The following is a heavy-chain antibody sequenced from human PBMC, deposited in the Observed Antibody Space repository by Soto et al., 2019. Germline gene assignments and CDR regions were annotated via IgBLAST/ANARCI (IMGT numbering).Heavy chain of an antibody. Sequence: GGSLRLSCAASGLNFSDSWMNWVRRAPGKGLEWVGRIKSKTDGGAADYAAPVRGRFTLSRDGSKNTVFRQRHSLRLEDTGEYSSSTAHTVDTWGQGPLVTVSS. CDR3: STAHTVDT. D-gene: IGHD4-17*01. CDR1: GLNFSDSW. CDR2: IKSKTDGGAA. V-gene: IGHV3-15*01. J-gene: IGHJ1*01.